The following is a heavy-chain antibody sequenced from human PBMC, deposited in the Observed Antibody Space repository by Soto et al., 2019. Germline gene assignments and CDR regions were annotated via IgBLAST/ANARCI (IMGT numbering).Heavy chain of an antibody. V-gene: IGHV1-18*01. D-gene: IGHD3-9*01. CDR3: ARGQINYDIFPGESDY. Sequence: ASVKVSCKASGYTFTSYGISWVRQAPGQGLEWMGWISAYNGNTNYAQKLQGRVTMTTDTSTSTAYMELRSLRSDDTAVYYCARGQINYDIFPGESDYWGQGNLVTVSS. J-gene: IGHJ4*02. CDR1: GYTFTSYG. CDR2: ISAYNGNT.